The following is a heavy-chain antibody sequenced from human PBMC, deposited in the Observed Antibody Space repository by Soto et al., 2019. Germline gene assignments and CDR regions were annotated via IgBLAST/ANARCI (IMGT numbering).Heavy chain of an antibody. D-gene: IGHD5-12*01. CDR2: ISYDGSNK. CDR1: GFAFSNYG. CDR3: AKDSSGYGIDY. V-gene: IGHV3-30*18. J-gene: IGHJ4*02. Sequence: GGSLRLSCAASGFAFSNYGMHWVRQAPGKGLEWVAVISYDGSNKYYADSVTGRFTISRDNSKNTLYLQMNSLRAEDAAVYYCAKDSSGYGIDYWGQGTQVTVSS.